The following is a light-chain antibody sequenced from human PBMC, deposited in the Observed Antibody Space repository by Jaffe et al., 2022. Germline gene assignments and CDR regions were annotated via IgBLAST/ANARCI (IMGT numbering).Light chain of an antibody. V-gene: IGLV1-47*01. J-gene: IGLJ3*02. CDR3: AAWDDSLSGV. CDR2: RND. CDR1: RSNIGSNH. Sequence: QSVLSQPPSVSGAPGQRVTISCSGSRSNIGSNHVHWYQHLPGMAPKLLIYRNDQRPSGVPDRFSGSKSGTSASLAISGLRSEDEADYYCAAWDDSLSGVFGGGTKLTVL.